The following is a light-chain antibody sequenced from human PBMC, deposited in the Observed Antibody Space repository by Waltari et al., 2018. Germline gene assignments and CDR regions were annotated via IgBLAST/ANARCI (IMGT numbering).Light chain of an antibody. Sequence: DIQMTQSPSTLSASVGDRVTIPCRASQNINKGLAWYQQKPGKAPNHLIYSASTLESGVPSRFSGSGFGTEFTLTISSLQPDDFATYYCQQYIAYPLTFGAGTNVEI. V-gene: IGKV1-5*03. CDR2: SAS. CDR3: QQYIAYPLT. J-gene: IGKJ4*01. CDR1: QNINKG.